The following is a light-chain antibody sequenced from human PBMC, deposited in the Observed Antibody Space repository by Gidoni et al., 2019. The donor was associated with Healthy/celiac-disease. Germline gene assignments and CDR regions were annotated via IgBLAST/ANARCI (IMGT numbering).Light chain of an antibody. V-gene: IGKV1-33*01. CDR3: QQYDNLPHA. CDR2: DAS. Sequence: DIQMTQSPSSLSASVGDRVTITCQASQDISNYLNWYQQKPGKDPKRLIYDASNLETGVPSRFSGSGSGTDFTFTISSLQPEDIATYYCQQYDNLPHAFXQXTKLEIK. CDR1: QDISNY. J-gene: IGKJ2*01.